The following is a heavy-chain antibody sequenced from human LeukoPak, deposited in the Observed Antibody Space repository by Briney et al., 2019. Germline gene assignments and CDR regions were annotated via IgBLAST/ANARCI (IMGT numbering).Heavy chain of an antibody. Sequence: GGSLRLSCAASGFTFSSYSMNWVRQSRGEGLEWVSSISSSSSYIYYADSVTGRFTISRDNAKNSLYLQMNSLRAEDTAVYYCARDRGYLDYWGQGTLVTVSS. CDR1: GFTFSSYS. CDR3: ARDRGYLDY. CDR2: ISSSSSYI. V-gene: IGHV3-21*01. D-gene: IGHD3-10*01. J-gene: IGHJ4*02.